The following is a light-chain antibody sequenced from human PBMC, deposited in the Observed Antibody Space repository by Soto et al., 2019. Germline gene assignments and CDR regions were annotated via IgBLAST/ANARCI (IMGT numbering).Light chain of an antibody. V-gene: IGKV3-20*01. CDR3: QQSDNWPPYT. J-gene: IGKJ2*01. Sequence: EIVLAQSPGTLSLSPGERATLSGRSSQSVSSYYLAWYQQKPGQAPRLIIYAASRRATGIPDRFSGGGSGTEFTLTISSLQSEDFAVYFCQQSDNWPPYTVGPGTRLEIK. CDR2: AAS. CDR1: QSVSSYY.